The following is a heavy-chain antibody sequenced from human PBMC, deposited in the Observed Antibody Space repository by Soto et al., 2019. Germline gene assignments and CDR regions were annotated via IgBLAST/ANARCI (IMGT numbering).Heavy chain of an antibody. CDR2: INPNSGDT. Sequence: GASVEVAFKASWYMLTGYHMHLFLHSPLRGLELMGCINPNSGDTEYAQNFQGRVTMTRDTSFNLVYMDMSGLMSDDTAFYYCARAARGNTGFEEMEIWGKRNTVSVS. CDR3: ARAARGNTGFEEMEI. J-gene: IGHJ6*03. V-gene: IGHV1-2*02. CDR1: WYMLTGYH. D-gene: IGHD3-9*01.